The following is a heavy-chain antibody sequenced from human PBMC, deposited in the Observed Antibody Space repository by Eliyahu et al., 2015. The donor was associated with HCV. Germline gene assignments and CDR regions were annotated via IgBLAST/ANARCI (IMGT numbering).Heavy chain of an antibody. CDR2: ITGSGGST. J-gene: IGHJ4*02. V-gene: IGHV3-23*01. D-gene: IGHD6-13*01. CDR3: ARPNIAAALGY. CDR1: XFTFSSYA. Sequence: EVQLLESGGGLVQPGGSLRLSCVASXFTFSSYAMRWVRQAPGKGLEWVSEITGSGGSTYYADSVKGRFTISRDNSKNTLYLQMNNLRAEDTAVYYCARPNIAAALGYWGQGTLVTVSS.